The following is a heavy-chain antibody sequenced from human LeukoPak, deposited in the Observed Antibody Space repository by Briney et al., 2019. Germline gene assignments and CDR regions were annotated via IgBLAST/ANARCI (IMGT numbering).Heavy chain of an antibody. CDR1: GYTFTGYY. Sequence: ASVKVSCKASGYTFTGYYVHWVRQAPGQGLEWMGWINPNSGGTNYAQKFQGRVTMTRDTSISTAYMELSRLRSDDTAVYYCARSGFGELLDFDYWGQGTLLTVSS. V-gene: IGHV1-2*02. CDR3: ARSGFGELLDFDY. J-gene: IGHJ4*02. CDR2: INPNSGGT. D-gene: IGHD3-10*01.